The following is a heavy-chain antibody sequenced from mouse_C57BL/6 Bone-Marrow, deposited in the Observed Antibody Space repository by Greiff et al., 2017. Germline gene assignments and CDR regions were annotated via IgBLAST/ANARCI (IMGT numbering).Heavy chain of an antibody. CDR1: GYAFSSYW. CDR2: IYPGDGDT. CDR3: ARGATVVATDWYFDV. J-gene: IGHJ1*03. Sequence: QVQLQQSGAELVKPGASVKISCKASGYAFSSYWMNWVKQRPGKGLEWIGQIYPGDGDTNYNGKFKGKATLTADKSSSTAYRQLSSLTSEDSAVYFCARGATVVATDWYFDVWGTGTTVTVSS. V-gene: IGHV1-80*01. D-gene: IGHD1-1*01.